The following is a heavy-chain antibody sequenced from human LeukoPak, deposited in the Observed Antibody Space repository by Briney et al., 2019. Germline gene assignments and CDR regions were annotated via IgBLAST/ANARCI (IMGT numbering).Heavy chain of an antibody. D-gene: IGHD3-10*01. V-gene: IGHV4-59*01. CDR2: IYYSGST. Sequence: SETLSLTCTVSGGSISSYYWSWIRQPPGKGLEWIGYIYYSGSTNYNPSLKSRVTISVDTSKNQFSLKLSSVTAADTAVYYCARDRELGYWGQGTLVTVSS. CDR3: ARDRELGY. CDR1: GGSISSYY. J-gene: IGHJ4*02.